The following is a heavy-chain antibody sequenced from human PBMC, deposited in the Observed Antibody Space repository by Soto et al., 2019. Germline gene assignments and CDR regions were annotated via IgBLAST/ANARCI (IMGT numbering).Heavy chain of an antibody. D-gene: IGHD3-16*02. J-gene: IGHJ4*02. CDR1: GFTFSNSA. V-gene: IGHV3-23*01. CDR3: AKVDAYSYRTDH. Sequence: EVHLLESGGGLVQPGGSLRLSCAASGFTFSNSAMTWVRQALGKGPEWVSSIGRTHNTHYADSVKGRFAISRDNSQNTLYLTVNSLTAEDTTVYFCAKVDAYSYRTDHWGQGTLVTVSS. CDR2: SIGRTHNT.